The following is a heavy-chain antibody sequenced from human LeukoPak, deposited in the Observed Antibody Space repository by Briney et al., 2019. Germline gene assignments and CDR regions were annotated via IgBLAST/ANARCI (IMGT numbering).Heavy chain of an antibody. J-gene: IGHJ5*02. Sequence: GGSLRLSCAASGFTFSSYAMNWVRQAPGKGLEWVSGISGSGDSTYYPDSEKGRFTISRDNSKNTLYLHMNSLRADDTAVYYCAKDRARGVIPRFDPWRQGTLVTVAP. CDR1: GFTFSSYA. D-gene: IGHD3-10*01. CDR3: AKDRARGVIPRFDP. CDR2: ISGSGDST. V-gene: IGHV3-23*01.